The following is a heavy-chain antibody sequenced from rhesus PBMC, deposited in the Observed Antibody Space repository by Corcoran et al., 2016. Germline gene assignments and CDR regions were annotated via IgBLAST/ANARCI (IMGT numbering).Heavy chain of an antibody. CDR1: GFSLSTSGMG. V-gene: IGHV2S1*01. J-gene: IGHJ4*01. CDR2: ISWDDDK. Sequence: QVTLKESGPALVKPTQTLTLTCTFSGFSLSTSGMGVGWIRQPPGKALEWLASISWDDDKYYSTSLKSRLTISKDTSKNQVVLTMTNMDPVDTATYYCARVRAPYNFWSGYSPFDYWGQGVLVTVSS. CDR3: ARVRAPYNFWSGYSPFDY. D-gene: IGHD3-3*01.